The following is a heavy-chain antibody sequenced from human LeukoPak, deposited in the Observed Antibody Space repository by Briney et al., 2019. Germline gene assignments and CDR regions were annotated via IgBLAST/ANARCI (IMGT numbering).Heavy chain of an antibody. CDR3: AKELGEHGGNSGGWFDP. Sequence: SVKVSCKASGGTFSIYAISWARQAPGQGLEWMGGIIPIFGTANYAQKFQGRVTITTDESTSTAYMELSSLRSEDTAVYYCAKELGEHGGNSGGWFDPWGQGSQVTVFS. CDR2: IIPIFGTA. CDR1: GGTFSIYA. J-gene: IGHJ5*02. V-gene: IGHV1-69*05. D-gene: IGHD4-23*01.